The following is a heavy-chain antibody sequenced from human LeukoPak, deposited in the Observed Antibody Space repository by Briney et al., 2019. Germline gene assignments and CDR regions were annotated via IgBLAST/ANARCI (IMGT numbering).Heavy chain of an antibody. CDR2: IYYSGST. CDR1: GGSISSSSYY. V-gene: IGHV4-39*01. D-gene: IGHD1-7*01. J-gene: IGHJ4*02. Sequence: PSETLSLTCTVSGGSISSSSYYWGWIRQPPGKGLEWIGSIYYSGSTYYNPSLKSRVTISVDTSKNQFSLKLSSVTAADTAVYYCARLNMAGTTKFDYWGQGTLVTVSS. CDR3: ARLNMAGTTKFDY.